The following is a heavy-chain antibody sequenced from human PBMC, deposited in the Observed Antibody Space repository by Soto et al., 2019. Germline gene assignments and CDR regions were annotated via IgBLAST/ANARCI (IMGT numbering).Heavy chain of an antibody. D-gene: IGHD3-9*01. V-gene: IGHV3-30-3*01. CDR3: ARDYYDILTGYLDY. CDR1: GFTFSSYA. CDR2: ISYDGSNK. Sequence: AGGSLRLSCAASGFTFSSYAMHWVRQAPGKGLEWVAVISYDGSNKYYADSVKGRFTISRDNSKNTLYLQMNSLRAEDTAVYYCARDYYDILTGYLDYWGQGTLVTVSS. J-gene: IGHJ4*02.